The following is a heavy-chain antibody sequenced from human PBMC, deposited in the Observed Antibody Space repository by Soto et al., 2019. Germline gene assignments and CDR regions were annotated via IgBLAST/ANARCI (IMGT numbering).Heavy chain of an antibody. CDR3: ARDPPTGTTLDWVDS. Sequence: GGSLRLSCAASGFSFSSDSMGWVRQAPGKGLEWVSSISSSGSFMNYADSVKGRFTISRDNAKNSLYPQMSGLKDEDTAVYYCARDPPTGTTLDWVDSWGQGTLVTVSS. J-gene: IGHJ5*01. CDR1: GFSFSSDS. V-gene: IGHV3-21*01. CDR2: ISSSGSFM. D-gene: IGHD1-7*01.